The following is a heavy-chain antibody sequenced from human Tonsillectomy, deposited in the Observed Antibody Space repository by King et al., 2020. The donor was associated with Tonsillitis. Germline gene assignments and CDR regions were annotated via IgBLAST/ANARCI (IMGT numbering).Heavy chain of an antibody. V-gene: IGHV4-61*02. J-gene: IGHJ4*02. D-gene: IGHD4-17*01. CDR2: MSSSGTT. CDR1: GASINSDPYS. CDR3: AREDYGDFPY. Sequence: VQLQESGPGLVKPSQTLSLTCTVSGASINSDPYSWNWIRQPAGKGLEWIGRMSSSGTTIPNPSLKSRGTISLETSKNQFSLKRSSVTAADTAVYYCAREDYGDFPYWGQGTLVAVSS.